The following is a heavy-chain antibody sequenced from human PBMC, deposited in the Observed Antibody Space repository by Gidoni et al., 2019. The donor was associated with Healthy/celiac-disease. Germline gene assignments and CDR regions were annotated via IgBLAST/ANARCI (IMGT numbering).Heavy chain of an antibody. CDR3: AKDFSSSWPTYYYYGMDV. V-gene: IGHV3-30*18. CDR1: GFTFSSYG. CDR2: ISYDGSNK. D-gene: IGHD6-13*01. J-gene: IGHJ6*02. Sequence: GFTFSSYGMHWVRQAPGKGLEWVAVISYDGSNKYYADSVKGRFTISRDNSKNTLYLQMNSLRAEDTAVYYCAKDFSSSWPTYYYYGMDVWGQGTTVTVSS.